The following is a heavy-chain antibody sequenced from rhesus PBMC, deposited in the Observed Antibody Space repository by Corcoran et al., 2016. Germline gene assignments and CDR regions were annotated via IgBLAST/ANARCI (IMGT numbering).Heavy chain of an antibody. Sequence: EVQLVESGGGLVQPGGSLRLSCAASGFTFSSYGMHWVRQAPGKGRAGVAVISDDGSKKYYADVVNDRLNISRDNSKNRLYLQMKNLKLEETAVYECARKFGGYSFDYWGQGVLVTVSS. J-gene: IGHJ4*01. CDR1: GFTFSSYG. CDR3: ARKFGGYSFDY. D-gene: IGHD5-24*01. CDR2: ISDDGSKK. V-gene: IGHV3-54*02.